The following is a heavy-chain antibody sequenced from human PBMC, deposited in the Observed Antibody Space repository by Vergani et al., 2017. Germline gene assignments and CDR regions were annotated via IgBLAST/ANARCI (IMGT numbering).Heavy chain of an antibody. Sequence: VQLVESGGGVVQPGGSLRLSCAASGFTFSNAWMSWARQAPGKGLEWVSSVSGSSATPYYADSVKGRFIISRDNSKNTLHLQMNSLRADDTAVYYCTKGSRGYTGYFFDYWGQGTLATVSS. V-gene: IGHV3-23*04. J-gene: IGHJ4*02. CDR3: TKGSRGYTGYFFDY. CDR1: GFTFSNAW. CDR2: VSGSSATP. D-gene: IGHD5-12*01.